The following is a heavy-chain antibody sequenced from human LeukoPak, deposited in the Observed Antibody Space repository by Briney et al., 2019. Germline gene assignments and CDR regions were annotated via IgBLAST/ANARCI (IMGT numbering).Heavy chain of an antibody. J-gene: IGHJ4*02. Sequence: GGSLRLSCAASGFTLSNYWMGWVRQAPGKGLEWVANINQDGSEKYYVDSVKGRFTISKDNAKNSLYLQMNSLRAEDTAVYYCARGGGVASGYYVLVYWAQGTLVTVSS. CDR2: INQDGSEK. CDR3: ARGGGVASGYYVLVY. V-gene: IGHV3-7*05. D-gene: IGHD5-12*01. CDR1: GFTLSNYW.